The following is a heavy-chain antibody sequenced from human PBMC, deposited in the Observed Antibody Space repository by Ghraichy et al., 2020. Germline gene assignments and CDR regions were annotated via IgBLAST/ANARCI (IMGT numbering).Heavy chain of an antibody. Sequence: SETLSLTCTVSGGSISSYYWSWIRQPPGKGLEWIGYIYYSGSTNYNPSLKSRVTISVDTSKNQFSLKLSSVTAADTAVYYCARGTDYYYYGMDVWGQGTTVTVSS. CDR3: ARGTDYYYYGMDV. CDR1: GGSISSYY. J-gene: IGHJ6*02. V-gene: IGHV4-59*01. CDR2: IYYSGST.